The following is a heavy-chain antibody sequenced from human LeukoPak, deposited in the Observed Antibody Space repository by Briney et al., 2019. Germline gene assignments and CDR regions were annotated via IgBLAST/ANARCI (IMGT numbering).Heavy chain of an antibody. V-gene: IGHV4-39*01. D-gene: IGHD2-2*01. Sequence: SATLSLTCTVPGGSISSSSYYWGWIRQPPGKGLEWIGSIYYSGSTYYNPSLKSRVTISVDTSKNQFSLKLSSVTAADTAVYYFASTGDCSSTSCSWYYFDYWGQGTLVTVSS. J-gene: IGHJ4*02. CDR2: IYYSGST. CDR3: ASTGDCSSTSCSWYYFDY. CDR1: GGSISSSSYY.